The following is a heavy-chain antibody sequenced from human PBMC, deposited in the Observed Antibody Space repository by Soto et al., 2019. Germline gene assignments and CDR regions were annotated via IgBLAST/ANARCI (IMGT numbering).Heavy chain of an antibody. CDR3: ARDLAAAGNDAIDI. V-gene: IGHV1-18*01. Sequence: QVQLVQSGAEVKKPGASVKVSCKASGYTFTSYGISWVRQAPGQGLEWMGWSSAYNGNTNYAQKLQGRVTMPTDTATSTAYVELRSLRSDDTAVYYCARDLAAAGNDAIDIWGQGTMVTVSS. D-gene: IGHD6-13*01. CDR1: GYTFTSYG. CDR2: SSAYNGNT. J-gene: IGHJ3*02.